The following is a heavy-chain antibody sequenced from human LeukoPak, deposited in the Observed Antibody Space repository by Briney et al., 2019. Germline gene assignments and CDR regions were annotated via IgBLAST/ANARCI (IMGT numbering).Heavy chain of an antibody. CDR1: GFTFSSYW. CDR3: APGGYCSGGSCYKEYFQH. D-gene: IGHD2-15*01. V-gene: IGHV3-74*01. Sequence: GGSLRLSCAASGFTFSSYWMHWVRQAPGEGLVWVSRINSDGSSTSYADSVKGRFTISRDNAKNTLYLQMNSLRAEETAVYYCAPGGYCSGGSCYKEYFQHWGQGTLVTVSS. CDR2: INSDGSST. J-gene: IGHJ1*01.